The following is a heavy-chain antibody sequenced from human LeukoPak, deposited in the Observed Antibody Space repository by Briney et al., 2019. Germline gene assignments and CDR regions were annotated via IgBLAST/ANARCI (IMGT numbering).Heavy chain of an antibody. CDR2: IISSGAYI. CDR3: ARVTFGATTNNYYFYHMDV. J-gene: IGHJ6*03. CDR1: GFTFSSYS. D-gene: IGHD5-24*01. V-gene: IGHV3-21*01. Sequence: GGSLRLSCAASGFTFSSYSMTWVRQAPGKGLEWVSSIISSGAYIYYADSVKDRFTISRDNAKNPLYLQMSSLRAEDTAVYYCARVTFGATTNNYYFYHMDVWGKGTSVTVSS.